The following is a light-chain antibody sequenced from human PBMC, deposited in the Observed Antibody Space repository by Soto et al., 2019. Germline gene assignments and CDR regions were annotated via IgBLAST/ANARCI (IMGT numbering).Light chain of an antibody. J-gene: IGKJ5*01. CDR1: QSIRSY. Sequence: DIQMTQSPSSLSASVGDRVTITCRASQSIRSYLSWYQQKPGKAPKLLIYAASSWQSGVPSRFSGSGSGTDFTLTISSLQPEDFATYYCQQSYSTLITFGQGTRLEIK. CDR3: QQSYSTLIT. CDR2: AAS. V-gene: IGKV1-39*01.